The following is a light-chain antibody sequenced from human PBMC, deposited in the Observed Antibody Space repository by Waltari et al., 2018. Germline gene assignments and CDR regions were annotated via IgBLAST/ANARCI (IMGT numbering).Light chain of an antibody. V-gene: IGLV1-40*01. Sequence: QSVLTQPPSVSGAPGQRVTISCPGSGSNIGAGYDVHWYKQLPRTAPKVLIYGNSNRPSGVPDRFSGSKSGTSASLAITGLQAEDEADYYCQSYDSSLSGSKVFGGGTKLTVL. CDR1: GSNIGAGYD. CDR3: QSYDSSLSGSKV. CDR2: GNS. J-gene: IGLJ3*02.